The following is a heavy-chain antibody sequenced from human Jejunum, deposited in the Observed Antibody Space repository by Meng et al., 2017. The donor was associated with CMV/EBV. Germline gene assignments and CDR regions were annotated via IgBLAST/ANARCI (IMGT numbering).Heavy chain of an antibody. CDR1: GYSFTGYY. J-gene: IGHJ4*02. V-gene: IGHV1-2*04. CDR3: ARQDATSWDFDF. Sequence: CKTSGYSFTGYYIHWVRQGHGQGLEWMGWINPDSRDTNYAQKFQGWVAMTGDTSINTVYMEMTRLTSGDTAVYYCARQDATSWDFDFWGQGTLVTVSS. D-gene: IGHD1-26*01. CDR2: INPDSRDT.